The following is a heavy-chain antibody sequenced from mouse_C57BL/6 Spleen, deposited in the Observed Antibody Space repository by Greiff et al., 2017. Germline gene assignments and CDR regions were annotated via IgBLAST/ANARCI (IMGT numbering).Heavy chain of an antibody. CDR2: IYPRAGST. V-gene: IGHV1-78*01. D-gene: IGHD1-1*01. CDR3: ATGSSPYYFDY. CDR1: GYTFTDHT. Sequence: VQLQQSDAELVKPGASVKISCKASGYTFTDHTIHWMKQRPEQGLEWIGYIYPRAGSTKYNEKFKGKATLTADKSSSTAYMQLNSLTSEYSAVYFCATGSSPYYFDYWGQGTTLTVSS. J-gene: IGHJ2*01.